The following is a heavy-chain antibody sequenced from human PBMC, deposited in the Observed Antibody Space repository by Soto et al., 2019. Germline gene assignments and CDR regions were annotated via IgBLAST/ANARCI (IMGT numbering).Heavy chain of an antibody. CDR2: INHSGST. CDR3: ARSRHGGSDNAFDL. J-gene: IGHJ3*01. D-gene: IGHD1-26*01. CDR1: GGSFSGYY. Sequence: ASETLSLTCAVYGGSFSGYYWSWIRQPPGKGLEWIGEINHSGSTNYNPSLKSRVTISVDTSKNQFSLKLSSVTAADTAVYYCARSRHGGSDNAFDLWGQGTTVTVSS. V-gene: IGHV4-34*01.